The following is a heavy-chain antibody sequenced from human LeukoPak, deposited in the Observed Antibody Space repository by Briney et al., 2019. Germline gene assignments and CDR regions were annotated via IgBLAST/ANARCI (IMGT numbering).Heavy chain of an antibody. D-gene: IGHD1-26*01. CDR2: VYHGGYT. CDR1: NYSIDTGFS. CDR3: ARHGPVGADAPFDI. Sequence: KRSETESLMYLVSNYSIDTGFSWGSIRQSPGRGVALTVSVYHGGYTYSNPSLTSRVTISIDASKNEFSLRLTSMTAADTAVYYCARHGPVGADAPFDIWGQGTMVTVSS. J-gene: IGHJ3*02. V-gene: IGHV4-38-2*01.